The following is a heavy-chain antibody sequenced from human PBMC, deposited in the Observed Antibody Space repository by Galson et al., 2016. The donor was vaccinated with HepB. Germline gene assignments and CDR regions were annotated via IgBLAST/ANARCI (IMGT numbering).Heavy chain of an antibody. CDR2: IFYNGKT. CDR3: ATSRGYDTFDN. V-gene: IGHV4-31*03. D-gene: IGHD5-12*01. J-gene: IGHJ4*02. CDR1: RGSISGPTSY. Sequence: TLSLTCTVSRGSISGPTSYWSWIRQVPGKGLEWIGYIFYNGKTYYNPSLRSRVAISLETSEDRFSLTLNSVTGADTAVYFCATSRGYDTFDNWGQGTLVTVSS.